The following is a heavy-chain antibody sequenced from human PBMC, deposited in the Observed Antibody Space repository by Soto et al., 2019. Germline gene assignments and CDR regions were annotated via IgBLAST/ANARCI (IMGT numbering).Heavy chain of an antibody. D-gene: IGHD1-26*01. J-gene: IGHJ6*02. CDR1: GGSISSSSYY. CDR3: ARSSGSYYWYYYGMDV. V-gene: IGHV4-39*01. Sequence: SETLSLTCTVSGGSISSSSYYWGWIRQPPGKGLEWIGSIYYSGSTYYNPSLKSRVTISVDTSKNQFSLKLSSVTAADTAVYYCARSSGSYYWYYYGMDVWGQGTTVTVSS. CDR2: IYYSGST.